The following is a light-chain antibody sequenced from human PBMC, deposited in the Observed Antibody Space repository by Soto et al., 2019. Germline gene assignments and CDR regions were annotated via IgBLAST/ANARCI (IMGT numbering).Light chain of an antibody. CDR2: AAS. Sequence: DIQMTQSPSSLSASVGDRVTITCRASQSISTHLNWYQQKPGKGPKLLIYAASSLQSGVPSRFSGSGSGTDFTLTISSLRPEDFATYFCQQGSGAPVAFGQGTKVEIK. CDR3: QQGSGAPVA. CDR1: QSISTH. J-gene: IGKJ1*01. V-gene: IGKV1-39*01.